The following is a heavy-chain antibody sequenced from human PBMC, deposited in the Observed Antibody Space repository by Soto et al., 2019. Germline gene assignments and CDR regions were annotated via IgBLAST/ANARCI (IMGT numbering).Heavy chain of an antibody. Sequence: EVQLVESGGDLVKPGGSLRLSCAASEFTFTYAWMSWVRQAPGKGLEWVGRIKSKTDGGTTDYAAPVKGRFTISREESQNTLYLQMNSLKTEDTAVYYCTSLYYGHWGQATLVTVSS. V-gene: IGHV3-15*01. CDR3: TSLYYGH. CDR1: EFTFTYAW. CDR2: IKSKTDGGTT. D-gene: IGHD3-16*02. J-gene: IGHJ4*02.